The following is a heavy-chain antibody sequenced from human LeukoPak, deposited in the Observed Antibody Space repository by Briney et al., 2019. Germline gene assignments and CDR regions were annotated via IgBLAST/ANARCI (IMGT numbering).Heavy chain of an antibody. CDR3: ARIEGSGSYHYSFNY. D-gene: IGHD3-10*01. V-gene: IGHV3-66*01. CDR1: GFTVSSNY. J-gene: IGHJ4*02. Sequence: PGGSLRLSCAASGFTVSSNYMSWVRQAPGKGLEWVSVIYSGGRTYYADSVKGRFTISRDNSKNTLYLQMNSLRAEDTAVYYCARIEGSGSYHYSFNYWGQGTLVTVSS. CDR2: IYSGGRT.